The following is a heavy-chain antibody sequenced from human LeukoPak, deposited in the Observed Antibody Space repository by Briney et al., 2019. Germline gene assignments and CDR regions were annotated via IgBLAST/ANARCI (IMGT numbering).Heavy chain of an antibody. CDR3: ARSMFASGSYYSRDY. Sequence: GGSLKISCKGSGYSFTNYWISWVRQMPGKGLEWMGRIDPSDSYTNYSPSFQGHVTISADKSISTAYLQWSSLKASDTAMYYCARSMFASGSYYSRDYWGQGTLVTVSS. V-gene: IGHV5-10-1*01. D-gene: IGHD3-10*01. J-gene: IGHJ4*02. CDR2: IDPSDSYT. CDR1: GYSFTNYW.